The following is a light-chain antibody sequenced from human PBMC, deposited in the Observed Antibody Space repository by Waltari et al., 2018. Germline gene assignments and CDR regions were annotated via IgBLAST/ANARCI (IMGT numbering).Light chain of an antibody. CDR1: SSDVGGYNY. Sequence: QSALTQPRSVSGSPGPPVTISCTGTSSDVGGYNYFSWYQQHPGKAPKLMIYDVSTRPPGVPDRFSGSKSGNTASLTISGLQAEDEADYYCCSYAGSYYVFGTGTKVTVL. CDR2: DVS. CDR3: CSYAGSYYV. V-gene: IGLV2-11*01. J-gene: IGLJ1*01.